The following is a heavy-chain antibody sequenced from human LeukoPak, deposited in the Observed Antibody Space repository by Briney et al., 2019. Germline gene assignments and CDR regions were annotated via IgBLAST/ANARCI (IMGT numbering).Heavy chain of an antibody. J-gene: IGHJ4*02. CDR2: IYSGGST. D-gene: IGHD2-2*01. CDR1: GFTVSSNY. Sequence: GGSLRLSCAASGFTVSSNYMSWVRQAPGKGLEWVSVIYSGGSTYYADSVKGRFTISRDNSKNTLYLQMNSLRAEDTAVYYCAKDASAAPLYHFDYWGQGTLVTVSS. CDR3: AKDASAAPLYHFDY. V-gene: IGHV3-66*02.